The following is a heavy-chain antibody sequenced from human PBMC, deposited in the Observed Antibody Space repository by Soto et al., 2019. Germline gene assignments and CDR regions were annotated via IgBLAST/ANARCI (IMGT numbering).Heavy chain of an antibody. Sequence: EVQLVESGGGLVQPRGSLRLSCEASGFTFSSYWMSWVRQAPGKGLEWVANINQDGSEKNFVDSVKGRFTISRDNAKNSLYLQMSSLRAEDTAVYYCARDDLGGSWGQGTLVTVSS. CDR2: INQDGSEK. CDR1: GFTFSSYW. V-gene: IGHV3-7*01. J-gene: IGHJ5*02. D-gene: IGHD6-25*01. CDR3: ARDDLGGS.